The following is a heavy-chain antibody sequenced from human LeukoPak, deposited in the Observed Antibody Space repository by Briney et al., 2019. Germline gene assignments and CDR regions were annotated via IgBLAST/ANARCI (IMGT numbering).Heavy chain of an antibody. CDR3: ARAASSGWSRGYYYMDV. V-gene: IGHV4-4*07. J-gene: IGHJ6*03. CDR2: IYTSGST. CDR1: GGSISSYY. D-gene: IGHD6-19*01. Sequence: SETLSLTCTVSGGSISSYYWSWIRQPAGKGLEWIGRIYTSGSTNYNPSLKSRVTMSVDTSKNQFSLKLSSVTAADTAVYYCARAASSGWSRGYYYMDVWGKGTTVTVSS.